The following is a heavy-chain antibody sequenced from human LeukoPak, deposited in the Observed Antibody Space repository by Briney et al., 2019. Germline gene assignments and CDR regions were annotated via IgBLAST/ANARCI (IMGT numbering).Heavy chain of an antibody. Sequence: PGGSLRLSCPASGFTFSDYSMSWVRQAPGKELEWVSSISSSSDYTYYADSVKGRFTISRDNARNSLYLQMNSLRAEDTAVYYCARSRSVSNYKGMDVWGQGTTVTVSS. CDR3: ARSRSVSNYKGMDV. J-gene: IGHJ6*02. V-gene: IGHV3-21*01. D-gene: IGHD5/OR15-5a*01. CDR1: GFTFSDYS. CDR2: ISSSSDYT.